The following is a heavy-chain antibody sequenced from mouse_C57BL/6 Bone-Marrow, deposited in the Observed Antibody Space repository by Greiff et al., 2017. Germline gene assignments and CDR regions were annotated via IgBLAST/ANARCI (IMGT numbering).Heavy chain of an antibody. CDR2: INPYNGGT. D-gene: IGHD1-1*02. V-gene: IGHV1-19*01. Sequence: EVQLQQSGPVLVKPGASVKMSCKASGYTFTDYYMNWVKQSHGKSLEWIGVINPYNGGTSYNQKFKGKATLTVDKSSSTAYMELNSLTSEDSAVYYCARSGGNLDYWGQGTTLTVSS. CDR1: GYTFTDYY. J-gene: IGHJ2*01. CDR3: ARSGGNLDY.